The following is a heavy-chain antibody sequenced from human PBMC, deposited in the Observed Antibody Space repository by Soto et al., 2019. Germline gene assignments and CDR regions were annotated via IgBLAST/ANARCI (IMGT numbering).Heavy chain of an antibody. CDR1: GFTFSSYW. D-gene: IGHD6-13*01. CDR3: ARAGIAAAGTGSRYYYYGMDV. J-gene: IGHJ6*02. CDR2: INSDGSST. V-gene: IGHV3-74*01. Sequence: PGGSLRLSCAASGFTFSSYWMHWVRQAPGKWLVWVSRINSDGSSTSYADSVKGRFTISRDNAKNTLYLQMNSLRAEDTAVYYCARAGIAAAGTGSRYYYYGMDVWGQGXTVTVYS.